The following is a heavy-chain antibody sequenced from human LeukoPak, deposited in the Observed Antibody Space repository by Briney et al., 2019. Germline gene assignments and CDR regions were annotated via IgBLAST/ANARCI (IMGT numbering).Heavy chain of an antibody. V-gene: IGHV1-18*01. J-gene: IGHJ4*02. CDR3: ARDTNVLLALHFDY. Sequence: AASVKVSCKASGYTFSSYGISWVRQAPGQGLEWMGWISTYNGNTNYAQKLQGRVTMTTETSTSTAYMELRSLRSDDTAVYYCARDTNVLLALHFDYWGQGTLVTVSS. D-gene: IGHD2-8*01. CDR2: ISTYNGNT. CDR1: GYTFSSYG.